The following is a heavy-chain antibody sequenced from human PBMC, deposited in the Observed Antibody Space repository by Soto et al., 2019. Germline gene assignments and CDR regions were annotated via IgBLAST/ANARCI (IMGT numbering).Heavy chain of an antibody. CDR1: GFTFSSYG. J-gene: IGHJ4*02. Sequence: GGSLRLSCAVSGFTFSSYGMHWVGQAPGEGLEWVAVIWYDGSNKYYADSVKGRFTISRDNSKNTLYLQMNSLRAEDTAVYYCARESAGIAVAGKNGFDYWGQGTLVTVSS. CDR2: IWYDGSNK. D-gene: IGHD6-19*01. CDR3: ARESAGIAVAGKNGFDY. V-gene: IGHV3-33*01.